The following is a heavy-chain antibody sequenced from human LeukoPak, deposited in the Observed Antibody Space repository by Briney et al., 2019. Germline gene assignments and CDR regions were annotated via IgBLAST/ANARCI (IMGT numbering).Heavy chain of an antibody. CDR1: GFTFSDYY. CDR2: ISSSGSTI. Sequence: GGSLRLSCAASGFTFSDYYMSWIRQAPGKGLEGVSYISSSGSTIYYADSVKGRFTISRDNAKNSLYLQMNSLRAEDTAVYYCARDGVRQLAGPFDHWGQGTLVTVSS. V-gene: IGHV3-11*01. J-gene: IGHJ4*02. CDR3: ARDGVRQLAGPFDH. D-gene: IGHD6-6*01.